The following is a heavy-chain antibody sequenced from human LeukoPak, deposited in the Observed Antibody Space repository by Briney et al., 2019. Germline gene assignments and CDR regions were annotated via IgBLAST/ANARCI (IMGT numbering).Heavy chain of an antibody. J-gene: IGHJ4*02. CDR1: GYTFTSYA. CDR2: INAGNGNT. V-gene: IGHV1-3*01. Sequence: ASVRVSCKASGYTFTSYAMHWVRQAPGQRLEWMGWINAGNGNTKYSQKFQGRVTITRDTSASTAYMELSSLRSEDTAVYYCARDSGVVVVAATFDYWGQGTLVTVSS. CDR3: ARDSGVVVVAATFDY. D-gene: IGHD2-15*01.